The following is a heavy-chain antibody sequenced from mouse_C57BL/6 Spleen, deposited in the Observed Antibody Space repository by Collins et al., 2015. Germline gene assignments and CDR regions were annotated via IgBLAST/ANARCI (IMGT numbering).Heavy chain of an antibody. Sequence: QVQPQQSDAELVKPGASVKIPCKVSGYTFTDHTVHWMKQRPEQGLEWIGYFYPRDGTTEYNEKFKGKATLTADKSSSTAYMQLNCLTSDDSAVYFCARRYYGNNYDVWGTGTTVTVSS. CDR1: GYTFTDHT. D-gene: IGHD2-1*01. CDR2: FYPRDGTT. CDR3: ARRYYGNNYDV. V-gene: IGHV1-78*01. J-gene: IGHJ1*03.